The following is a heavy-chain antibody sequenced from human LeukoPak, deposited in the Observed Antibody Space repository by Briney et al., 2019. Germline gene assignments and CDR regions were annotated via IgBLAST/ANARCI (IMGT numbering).Heavy chain of an antibody. CDR2: INWNGGST. CDR1: GFTFSSYA. V-gene: IGHV3-20*04. J-gene: IGHJ6*04. D-gene: IGHD3-10*02. Sequence: GGSLRLSCAASGFTFSSYAMSWVRQAPGKGLEWVSGINWNGGSTGYADSVKGRFTISRDNAKNSLYLQMNSLRAEDTAVYYCAELGITMIGGVWGKGTTVTISS. CDR3: AELGITMIGGV.